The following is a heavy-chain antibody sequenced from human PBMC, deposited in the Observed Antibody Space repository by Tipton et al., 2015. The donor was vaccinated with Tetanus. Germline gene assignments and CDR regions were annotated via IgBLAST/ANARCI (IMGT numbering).Heavy chain of an antibody. CDR3: AKDLVLHSSDWYENYAFDV. Sequence: SLRLSCVGSGVTFKTYGIHWVRQAPGKGLEWVAVVTYDGTNQYYRDSVKGRFTVSRDNSRNTVFLHMSSLTAEDTAVYYWAKDLVLHSSDWYENYAFDVWGQGTMVTVSS. CDR2: VTYDGTNQ. CDR1: GVTFKTYG. V-gene: IGHV3-30*18. D-gene: IGHD6-13*01. J-gene: IGHJ3*01.